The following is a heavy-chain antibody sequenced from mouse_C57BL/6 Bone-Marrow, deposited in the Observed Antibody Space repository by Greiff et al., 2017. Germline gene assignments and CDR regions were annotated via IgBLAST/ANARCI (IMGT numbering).Heavy chain of an antibody. J-gene: IGHJ1*03. CDR1: GYTFTNYW. D-gene: IGHD4-1*01. Sequence: QVQLQQSGAELVRPGTSVKMSCKASGYTFTNYWIGWAKQRPGHGLEWIGDIYPGGGYTNYNEKFKGKATLTADKSSSTAYMQFSSLTSEDSVIYYCARRLGHWYFDVWGTGTPVTVSS. CDR3: ARRLGHWYFDV. CDR2: IYPGGGYT. V-gene: IGHV1-63*01.